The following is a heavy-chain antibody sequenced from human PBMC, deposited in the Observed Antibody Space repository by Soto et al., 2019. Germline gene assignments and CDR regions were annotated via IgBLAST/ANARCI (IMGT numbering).Heavy chain of an antibody. CDR2: VYSSGTT. V-gene: IGHV4-39*01. D-gene: IGHD1-1*01. CDR1: GGSVSSGTYY. CDR3: ARHRSITTTGGQFDY. Sequence: QLQLMESGPRLVKSSETLSLTCTVSGGSVSSGTYYGGWIRQSPGKGLEWLGSVYSSGTTYYNPSLESRVTMSIDTSKNQFSLKLNSMTAADAAVYYCARHRSITTTGGQFDYWGQGTLVTVSS. J-gene: IGHJ4*02.